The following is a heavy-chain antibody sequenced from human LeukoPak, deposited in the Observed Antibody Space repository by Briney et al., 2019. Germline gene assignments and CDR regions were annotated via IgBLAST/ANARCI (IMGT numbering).Heavy chain of an antibody. CDR1: GGAFTSYA. CDR3: ARGENLSGYYTYYFDY. D-gene: IGHD3-3*01. Sequence: SVKVSCKASGGAFTSYAISWVRQAPGQGLEWMGGIIPIFGTANYAQKFQGRVTITADKTTSTAYMELSSVRSEDTAVYYCARGENLSGYYTYYFDYWGQGTLVTVSS. V-gene: IGHV1-69*06. J-gene: IGHJ4*02. CDR2: IIPIFGTA.